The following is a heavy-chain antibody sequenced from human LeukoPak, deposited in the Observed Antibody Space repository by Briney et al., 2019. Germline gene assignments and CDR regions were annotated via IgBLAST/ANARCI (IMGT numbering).Heavy chain of an antibody. Sequence: YPGGSLRLSCAASGFTFSSYWMSWVRQAPGKGLEWVSAISGSGGSTYYADSVKGRFTISRDNSKNTLYLQMNSLRAEDTAVYYCAKVCSGSVLFDYWGQGTLVTVSS. CDR1: GFTFSSYW. D-gene: IGHD1-26*01. V-gene: IGHV3-23*01. J-gene: IGHJ4*02. CDR2: ISGSGGST. CDR3: AKVCSGSVLFDY.